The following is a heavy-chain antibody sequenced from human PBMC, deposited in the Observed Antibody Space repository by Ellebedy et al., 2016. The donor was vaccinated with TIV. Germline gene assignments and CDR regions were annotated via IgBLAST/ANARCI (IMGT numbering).Heavy chain of an antibody. D-gene: IGHD6-13*01. CDR2: INPNSGGT. V-gene: IGHV1-2*02. CDR3: ARGGSSWYVENYYYYYGMDV. CDR1: GYTFTGYY. Sequence: AASVKVSCKASGYTFTGYYMHWVRQAPGQGLEWMGWINPNSGGTNYAQKFQGRVTMTRDTSISTAYMELSRLRSDDTAVYYCARGGSSWYVENYYYYYGMDVWGQGTTVTVSS. J-gene: IGHJ6*02.